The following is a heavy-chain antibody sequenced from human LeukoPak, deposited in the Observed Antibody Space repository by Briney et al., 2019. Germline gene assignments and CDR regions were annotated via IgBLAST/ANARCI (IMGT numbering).Heavy chain of an antibody. D-gene: IGHD3-22*01. Sequence: SETLSLTCTVSGVSITSNSDYWGWFRQPPGKGLEWIGSVRYSGKTYYNPSLKSRVTMSVDTSKSQFSLKLSSVTAADTATYFCARHFYDSSGYRREYYFDYWGQGTLVTVSS. CDR1: GVSITSNSDY. CDR3: ARHFYDSSGYRREYYFDY. J-gene: IGHJ4*02. V-gene: IGHV4-39*01. CDR2: VRYSGKT.